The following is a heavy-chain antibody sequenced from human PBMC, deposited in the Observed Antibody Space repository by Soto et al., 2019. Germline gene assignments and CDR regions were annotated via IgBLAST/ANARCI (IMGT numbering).Heavy chain of an antibody. CDR3: AILYSFVLSSYWYFVL. Sequence: SETLSLTCAVSGGSLSRSNWWSWVRQPPGKGLEWIGEIYHSGSTNYNPSLKSRVTISVDNSKNQFSLKLSSVTAADTSVYYCAILYSFVLSSYWYFVLWGRGTRFTVSS. J-gene: IGHJ2*01. V-gene: IGHV4-4*02. D-gene: IGHD2-8*02. CDR2: IYHSGST. CDR1: GGSLSRSNW.